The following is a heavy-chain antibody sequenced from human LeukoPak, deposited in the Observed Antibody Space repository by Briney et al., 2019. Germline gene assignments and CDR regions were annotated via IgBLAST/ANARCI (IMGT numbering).Heavy chain of an antibody. Sequence: GGSLRLSCAASGFTVSSNYMSWVRQAPGKGLEWVSVIYSGGSTYYADSVKGRFTISRDNSKNTLYLQMNSLRAEDTSVYFCARARSTSWGNYYMDVWGKGATVTVSS. CDR3: ARARSTSWGNYYMDV. D-gene: IGHD2-2*01. CDR1: GFTVSSNY. J-gene: IGHJ6*03. CDR2: IYSGGST. V-gene: IGHV3-53*01.